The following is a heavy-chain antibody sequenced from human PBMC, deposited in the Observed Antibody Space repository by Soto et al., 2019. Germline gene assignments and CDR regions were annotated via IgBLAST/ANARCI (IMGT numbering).Heavy chain of an antibody. Sequence: QMQLVESGGGVVQPGRSLRLSCAASGFTFSSHGMHWVRQAPGKGLEWVAVISYDGSKEDYGDSVKGRFTVSRDNFKNTLDLQMNSLRVEDXXVYYCAKXXXXXXXGRYGMDVWGQGTTVTVSS. J-gene: IGHJ6*02. CDR3: AKXXXXXXXGRYGMDV. CDR1: GFTFSSHG. V-gene: IGHV3-30*18. CDR2: ISYDGSKE.